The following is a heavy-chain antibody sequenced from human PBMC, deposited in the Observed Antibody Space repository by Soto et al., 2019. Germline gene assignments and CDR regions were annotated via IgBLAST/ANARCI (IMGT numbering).Heavy chain of an antibody. CDR2: ISYDGSNK. CDR3: AKGRYCSSTSCPENCYYYYGMDV. V-gene: IGHV3-30*18. Sequence: GGSLRLSCAASGFTFSSYGMHWVRQAPGKGLEWVAVISYDGSNKYYADSVKGRFTISRDNSKNTLYLQMNSLRAEDTAVYYCAKGRYCSSTSCPENCYYYYGMDVWGQGTTVTVSS. J-gene: IGHJ6*02. D-gene: IGHD2-2*01. CDR1: GFTFSSYG.